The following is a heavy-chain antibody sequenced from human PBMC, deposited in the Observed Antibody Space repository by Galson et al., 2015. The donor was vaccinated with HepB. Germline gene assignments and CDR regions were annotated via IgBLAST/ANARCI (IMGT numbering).Heavy chain of an antibody. CDR2: INPNSGGT. CDR3: ARDAGSGSYYFDY. V-gene: IGHV1-2*02. D-gene: IGHD6-19*01. CDR1: GYTFTGYY. Sequence: SVKVSCKASGYTFTGYYMHWVRQAPGQGLEWMGWINPNSGGTNYAQKFQGRVTMTRDTSISTAYMELSRLRSDDTAVYYCARDAGSGSYYFDYWGQGTLVTVSS. J-gene: IGHJ4*02.